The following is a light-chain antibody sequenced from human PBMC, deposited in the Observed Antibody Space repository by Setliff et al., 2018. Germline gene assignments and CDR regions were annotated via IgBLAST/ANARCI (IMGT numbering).Light chain of an antibody. Sequence: QSALTPPAPVSGSPGQSITISCAGTSSDVGAYNLVSWYQQHPGKGPKVLIYEVTKRPSGVSTRFSGSKSGDTASLTISGLQAEDEADYHCASYIGSSTDVFGSGTKGTVL. J-gene: IGLJ1*01. V-gene: IGLV2-23*02. CDR1: SSDVGAYNL. CDR3: ASYIGSSTDV. CDR2: EVT.